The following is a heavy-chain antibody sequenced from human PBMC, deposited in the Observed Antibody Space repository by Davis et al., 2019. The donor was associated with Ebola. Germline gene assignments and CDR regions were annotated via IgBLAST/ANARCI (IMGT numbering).Heavy chain of an antibody. Sequence: MPSEILSLTCTVPAGSISTDYWSWIRQLPGKGLEWIGYVYYSGGTNYNPPLKSRVTISVDTSKNQFSLTLSSVTAADTAVYYCAREGHTVMPKFDYWGQGTLVTVSS. D-gene: IGHD4-11*01. V-gene: IGHV4-59*12. CDR2: VYYSGGT. CDR3: AREGHTVMPKFDY. CDR1: AGSISTDY. J-gene: IGHJ4*02.